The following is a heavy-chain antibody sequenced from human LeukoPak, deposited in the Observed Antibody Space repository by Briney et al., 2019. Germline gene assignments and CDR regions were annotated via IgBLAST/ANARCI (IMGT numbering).Heavy chain of an antibody. CDR3: ARTGKQTTVLNWFDP. Sequence: KAGGSLRLSCAVSGYSISSGYYWGWIRQPLGKGLEWIGSIYHSGSTYYNPSLKSRVTISVDTSKNQFPLKLSSVTAADTAVYYCARTGKQTTVLNWFDPWGQGTLVTVSS. D-gene: IGHD4-11*01. CDR2: IYHSGST. V-gene: IGHV4-38-2*01. J-gene: IGHJ5*02. CDR1: GYSISSGYY.